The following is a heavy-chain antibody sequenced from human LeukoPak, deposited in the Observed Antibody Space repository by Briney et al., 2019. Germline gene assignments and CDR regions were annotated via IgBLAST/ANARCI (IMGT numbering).Heavy chain of an antibody. CDR3: AKHMYSSTWSQIDY. CDR2: IGGSGGST. J-gene: IGHJ4*02. CDR1: GFTFSSYA. D-gene: IGHD6-13*01. V-gene: IGHV3-23*01. Sequence: GGSLRLSCAASGFTFSSYALSWVRQAPGKGLKWVSVIGGSGGSTYYADSVKGRFTISRDNSKNTLYLQMNSLRAEDTAVYYCAKHMYSSTWSQIDYWGQGTLVTVSS.